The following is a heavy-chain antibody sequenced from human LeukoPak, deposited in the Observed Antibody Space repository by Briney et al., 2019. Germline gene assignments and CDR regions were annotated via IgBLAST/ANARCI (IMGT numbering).Heavy chain of an antibody. CDR3: ATTPPAYYYDSSGY. Sequence: GRSLRLSCAASGFTFSDYYMSWIRQAPGKGLEWVSYISSSGSTIYYADSVKGRFTISRDNAKNSLYLQMNSLRAEDTAVYYCATTPPAYYYDSSGYWGQGTLVTVSS. J-gene: IGHJ4*02. V-gene: IGHV3-11*01. CDR1: GFTFSDYY. CDR2: ISSSGSTI. D-gene: IGHD3-22*01.